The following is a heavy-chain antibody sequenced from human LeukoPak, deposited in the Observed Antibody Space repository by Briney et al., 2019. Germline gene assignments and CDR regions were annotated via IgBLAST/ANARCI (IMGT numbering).Heavy chain of an antibody. D-gene: IGHD3-22*01. CDR2: INTNTGNP. V-gene: IGHV7-4-1*02. J-gene: IGHJ3*02. Sequence: ASVKVSCKASGYTFTSYGISWVRQAPGQGLEWMGWINTNTGNPTYAQGFTGRFVFSLDTSVSTAYLQISSLKAEDTAVYYCALPGRYDSSGYGAFDIWGQGTMVTVSS. CDR3: ALPGRYDSSGYGAFDI. CDR1: GYTFTSYG.